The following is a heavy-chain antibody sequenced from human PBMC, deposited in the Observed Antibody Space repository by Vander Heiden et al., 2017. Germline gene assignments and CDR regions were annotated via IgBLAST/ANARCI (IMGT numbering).Heavy chain of an antibody. V-gene: IGHV3-30*18. CDR3: AKEASSGYYDY. CDR2: ISYDGSNK. CDR1: GFTCSSYG. Sequence: QVQLVESGGGVVQPGRSLRLSCAASGFTCSSYGMHWVRQAPGKGLEWVAVISYDGSNKYYADSVKGRFTISRDNSKNTLYLQMNSLRAEDTAVYYCAKEASSGYYDYWGQGTLVTVSS. J-gene: IGHJ4*02. D-gene: IGHD3-22*01.